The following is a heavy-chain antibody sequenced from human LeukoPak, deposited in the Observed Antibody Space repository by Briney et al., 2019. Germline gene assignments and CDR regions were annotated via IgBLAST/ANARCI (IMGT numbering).Heavy chain of an antibody. V-gene: IGHV3-21*01. J-gene: IGHJ4*02. CDR1: GFTFSSYS. CDR3: ARGGGDGLDH. Sequence: KSGGSLRLSCAASGFTFSSYSMDWVRQAPGKGLEWVSSISSSSSYIYYADSVKGRFTISRDNAKNSLYLQMNSLRAEDTAVYYCARGGGDGLDHWGQGTLVTVSS. D-gene: IGHD2-21*02. CDR2: ISSSSSYI.